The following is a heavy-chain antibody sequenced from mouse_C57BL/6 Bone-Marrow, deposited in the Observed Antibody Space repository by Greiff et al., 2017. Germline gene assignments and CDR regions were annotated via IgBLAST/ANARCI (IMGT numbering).Heavy chain of an antibody. D-gene: IGHD1-1*01. CDR2: INPNNGGT. J-gene: IGHJ3*01. CDR1: GYTFTDYY. Sequence: EVQLQQSGPELVKPGASVKISCKASGYTFTDYYMNWVKQSHGKSLEWIGDINPNNGGTSYNQKFKGKATLTVDKSSGTAYMWLRCLTSEDSAVYYCAREEGYYGPWFAYWGQGTLVTVSA. V-gene: IGHV1-26*01. CDR3: AREEGYYGPWFAY.